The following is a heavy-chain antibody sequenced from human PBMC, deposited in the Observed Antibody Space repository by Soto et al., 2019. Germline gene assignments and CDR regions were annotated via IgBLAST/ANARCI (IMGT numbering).Heavy chain of an antibody. V-gene: IGHV1-8*01. D-gene: IGHD7-27*01. CDR1: GYTFTSYD. CDR2: MNPNNGNT. Sequence: QVQLVQSGAEVKKPGASVKVSCKASGYTFTSYDINWVRQATGQEFEWMGWMNPNNGNTGYAQKFQGRVTMTRKTSISTDYMKLFSLKSEDTAVYSCARSPRNWGFDYWGQGTLVTVSS. J-gene: IGHJ4*02. CDR3: ARSPRNWGFDY.